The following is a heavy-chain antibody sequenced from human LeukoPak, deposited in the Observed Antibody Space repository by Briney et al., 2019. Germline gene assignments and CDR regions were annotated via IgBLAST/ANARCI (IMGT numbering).Heavy chain of an antibody. Sequence: ASVKVSCKASGYTFTSDGISWVRQAPGQGLEWMGWISAYNGNTNYAQKIQGRVTMTTDTSTSTAYMELRSLRSDDTAVYYCARDQYCSSTSCYNWVDYWGQGTLVTVSS. CDR1: GYTFTSDG. V-gene: IGHV1-18*01. CDR2: ISAYNGNT. J-gene: IGHJ4*02. D-gene: IGHD2-2*02. CDR3: ARDQYCSSTSCYNWVDY.